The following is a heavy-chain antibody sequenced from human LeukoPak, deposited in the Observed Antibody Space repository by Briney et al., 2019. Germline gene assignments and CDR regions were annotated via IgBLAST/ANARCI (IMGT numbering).Heavy chain of an antibody. D-gene: IGHD2-15*01. J-gene: IGHJ6*02. CDR1: GYSFTSCW. V-gene: IGHV5-51*01. CDR2: IYPGDSDT. Sequence: GESLKISCKGSGYSFTSCWIGWVRQMPGKGLEWMGIIYPGDSDTRYSPSFQGQVTISADKSISTAYLQWSSLKASDTAMYYCARAGDYSVYYYYGMDVWGQGTTVTVSS. CDR3: ARAGDYSVYYYYGMDV.